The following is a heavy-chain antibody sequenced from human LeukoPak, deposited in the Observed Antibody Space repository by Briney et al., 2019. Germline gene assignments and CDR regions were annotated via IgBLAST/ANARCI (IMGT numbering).Heavy chain of an antibody. CDR1: GGSISSYY. CDR2: IYYTGST. CDR3: AREVFGVAMAFHS. Sequence: PSETLSLTCTVSGGSISSYYWSWLRQPPGKGLGWIGYIYYTGSTNYNPSLKSRVTISVDTSKNQFSLKLRSVTAADTALYSCAREVFGVAMAFHSWGQGTLVTVSS. V-gene: IGHV4-59*01. J-gene: IGHJ4*02. D-gene: IGHD3-3*01.